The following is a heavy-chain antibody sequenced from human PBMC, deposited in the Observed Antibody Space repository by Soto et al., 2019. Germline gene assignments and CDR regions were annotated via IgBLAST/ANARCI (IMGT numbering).Heavy chain of an antibody. Sequence: SLRLSCAASGFTFSSYSMNWVRQAPGKGLERVSYISISSTTIYYADSVKGRFTISRDDAKNSLYLQMNSLRDEDTSVYYCARDNGIEGSFDPWGQGTLVTVSS. CDR1: GFTFSSYS. CDR3: ARDNGIEGSFDP. J-gene: IGHJ5*02. CDR2: ISISSTTI. V-gene: IGHV3-48*02.